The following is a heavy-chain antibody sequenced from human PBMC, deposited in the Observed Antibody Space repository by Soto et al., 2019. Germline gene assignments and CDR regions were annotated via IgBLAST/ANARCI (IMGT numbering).Heavy chain of an antibody. V-gene: IGHV3-30*18. CDR1: GFTFNSYG. J-gene: IGHJ4*02. Sequence: GGSLRLSCAASGFTFNSYGMHWVRQGTGKGLEWVALISYDGSDKYYPDSVKGRFTISRDNSKNTLYLQMNSLRAEDTAVYYCAKDRGDYEDFDYWGQGTLVTVSS. CDR2: ISYDGSDK. D-gene: IGHD4-17*01. CDR3: AKDRGDYEDFDY.